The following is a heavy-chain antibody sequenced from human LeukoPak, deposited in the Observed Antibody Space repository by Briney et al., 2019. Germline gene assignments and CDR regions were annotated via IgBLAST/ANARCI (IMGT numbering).Heavy chain of an antibody. CDR2: INQGGSEK. V-gene: IGHV3-7*04. CDR1: GFTFSTYW. J-gene: IGHJ4*02. CDR3: ARIYDNSGYYDY. D-gene: IGHD3-22*01. Sequence: GGSLRLSCAASGFTFSTYWMSWVRQAPGKGLEWVANINQGGSEKYYVDSVKGRFTISRDSAKNSLYLQMNSLRAEDTAVYYCARIYDNSGYYDYWGQGTLVTVSS.